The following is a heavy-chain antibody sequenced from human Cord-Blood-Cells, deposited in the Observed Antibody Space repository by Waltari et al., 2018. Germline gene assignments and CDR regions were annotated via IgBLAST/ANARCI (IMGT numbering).Heavy chain of an antibody. J-gene: IGHJ3*02. CDR3: ATKRGGQLEDAFDI. CDR1: GYSLPQLY. V-gene: IGHV1-24*01. D-gene: IGHD6-6*01. Sequence: QVQLLQSRAAVKKPGASVTVSCKDSGYSLPQLYMLWVRQAPGKGLEWMGGCDPEDGETIYAQKFQGRVTMTEDTSTGTAYMELSSLRSEDTAVYYCATKRGGQLEDAFDIWGQGTMVTVSS. CDR2: CDPEDGET.